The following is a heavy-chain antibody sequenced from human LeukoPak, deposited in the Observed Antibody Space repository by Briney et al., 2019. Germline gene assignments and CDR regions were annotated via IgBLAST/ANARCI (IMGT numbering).Heavy chain of an antibody. CDR3: AREGGSGSYFED. Sequence: GGSQRLSCAASGFIFSSYSMNWVRQARGRVLEWISYIRSSSSNTYYADSVRGRFTISRDNAKNSLYLQMNSLRDEDTAVYYCAREGGSGSYFEDWGQGTLVTVSS. J-gene: IGHJ4*02. CDR1: GFIFSSYS. D-gene: IGHD3-10*01. CDR2: IRSSSSNT. V-gene: IGHV3-48*02.